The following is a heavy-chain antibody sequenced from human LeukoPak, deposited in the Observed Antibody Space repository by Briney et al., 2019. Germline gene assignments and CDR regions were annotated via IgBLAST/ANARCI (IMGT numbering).Heavy chain of an antibody. CDR1: GGSISSSNW. CDR2: IYHSGST. Sequence: SETLSLTCAVSGGSISSSNWWNWVRQPPGKGLEWIGEIYHSGSTNYNPSLKTRLTISVDKSKNQFSLKLSSVTAADTAIYYRATLSLPSYFDYWGQGALVTVSS. J-gene: IGHJ4*02. CDR3: ATLSLPSYFDY. V-gene: IGHV4-4*02.